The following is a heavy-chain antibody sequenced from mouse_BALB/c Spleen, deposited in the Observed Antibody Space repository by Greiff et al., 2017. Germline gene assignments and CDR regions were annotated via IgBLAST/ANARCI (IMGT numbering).Heavy chain of an antibody. CDR2: IDPYYGGT. CDR3: ARSYYGYGFDY. Sequence: VQLQQSGPELEKPGASVKISCKASGYSFTGYNMNWVKQSNGKSLEWIGNIDPYYGGTSYNQKFKGKATITADTSSNTAYLQLSSLTSEDTAVYYCARSYYGYGFDYWGQGTTLTVSS. V-gene: IGHV1-39*01. J-gene: IGHJ2*01. D-gene: IGHD1-2*01. CDR1: GYSFTGYN.